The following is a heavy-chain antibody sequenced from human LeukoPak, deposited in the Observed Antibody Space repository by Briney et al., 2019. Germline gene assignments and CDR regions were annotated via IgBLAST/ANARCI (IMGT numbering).Heavy chain of an antibody. Sequence: SGGSLRLSCAASGFTFSSYSMDWVRQAPGKGLEWVSSISSSSSYIYYADSVKGRFTISRDNAKNSLYLQMNSLRAEDTAVYYCATNGEMATITGYFDYWGQGTLVTVSS. J-gene: IGHJ4*02. V-gene: IGHV3-21*01. CDR3: ATNGEMATITGYFDY. CDR1: GFTFSSYS. D-gene: IGHD5-24*01. CDR2: ISSSSSYI.